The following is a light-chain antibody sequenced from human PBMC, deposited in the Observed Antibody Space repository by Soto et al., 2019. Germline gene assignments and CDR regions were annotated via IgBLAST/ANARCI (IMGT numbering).Light chain of an antibody. CDR2: DVS. CDR1: SSDIDYNY. CDR3: TSYTTCSTVI. Sequence: QSALTQPASVSGSPGQSITISCTGTSSDIDYNYVSWYQQHPGKAPKLIIYDVSNRPSGVSNRFSGSKSGNTASLTISGLQAEDETDYYCTSYTTCSTVIFGGGTKVTVL. V-gene: IGLV2-14*01. J-gene: IGLJ2*01.